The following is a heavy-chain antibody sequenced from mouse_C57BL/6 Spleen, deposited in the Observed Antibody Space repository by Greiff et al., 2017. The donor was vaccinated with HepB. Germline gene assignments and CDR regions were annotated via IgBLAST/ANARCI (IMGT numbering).Heavy chain of an antibody. V-gene: IGHV6-3*01. CDR3: TVITTVARRDY. Sequence: EVKLEESGGGLVQPGGSMKLSCVASGFTFSNYWMNWVRQSPEKGLEWVAQIRLKSDNYATHYAESVKGRFTISRDDSKSSVYLQMNNLRAEDTGIYYCTVITTVARRDYWGQGTTLTVSS. CDR2: IRLKSDNYAT. J-gene: IGHJ2*01. D-gene: IGHD1-1*01. CDR1: GFTFSNYW.